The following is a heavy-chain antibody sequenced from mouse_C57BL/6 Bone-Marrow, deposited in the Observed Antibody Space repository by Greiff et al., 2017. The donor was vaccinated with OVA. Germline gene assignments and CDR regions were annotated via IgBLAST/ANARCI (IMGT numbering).Heavy chain of an antibody. CDR2: IDPETGGT. J-gene: IGHJ1*03. CDR1: GYTFTDYE. CDR3: TRGYYYGAGYFDV. D-gene: IGHD1-1*01. Sequence: VQLQQSGAELVRPGASVTLSCKASGYTFTDYEMHWVKQTPVHGLEWIGAIDPETGGTAYNQKFKGKAILTADKSSSTAYMELRSLTSEDSAVYYCTRGYYYGAGYFDVWGTGTTVTVSS. V-gene: IGHV1-15*01.